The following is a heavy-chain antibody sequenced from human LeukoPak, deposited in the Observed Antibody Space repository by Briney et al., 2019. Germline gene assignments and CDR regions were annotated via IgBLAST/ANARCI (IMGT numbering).Heavy chain of an antibody. D-gene: IGHD3-3*01. J-gene: IGHJ6*03. CDR3: ARVTYDFWSSPTYYMDV. Sequence: PGGTLRLSCAASGFTFSSYSMNWVRQAPGKGLERVSYISSSSSTIYYEDSVKGRFTISRDNAKNSLYLQMNSLRAEDTAVYYCARVTYDFWSSPTYYMDVWGKGTTVTVSS. CDR1: GFTFSSYS. V-gene: IGHV3-48*01. CDR2: ISSSSSTI.